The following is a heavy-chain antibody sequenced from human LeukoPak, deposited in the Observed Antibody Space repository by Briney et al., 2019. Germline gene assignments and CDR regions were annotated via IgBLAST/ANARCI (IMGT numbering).Heavy chain of an antibody. CDR2: ISGSGGST. CDR1: GFTFSSYA. CDR3: ARGIVGATTDY. Sequence: GGSLRLSCAASGFTFSSYAMSWVRQAPGKGLEWVSAISGSGGSTYYADSVKGRFTISRDNAKNTLYLQMNSLRAEDTAVYYCARGIVGATTDYWGQGTLVTVSS. D-gene: IGHD1-26*01. J-gene: IGHJ4*02. V-gene: IGHV3-23*01.